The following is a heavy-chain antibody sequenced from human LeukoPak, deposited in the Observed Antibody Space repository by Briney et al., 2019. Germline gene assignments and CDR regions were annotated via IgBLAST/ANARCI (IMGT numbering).Heavy chain of an antibody. J-gene: IGHJ4*02. V-gene: IGHV3-48*01. CDR1: GFTFNNYN. CDR3: GIIYGDYGY. D-gene: IGHD4-17*01. Sequence: PGGSLRLSCAVSGFTFNNYNMNWVRQAPGRGLEWVSYISSSSSAMYYADSVKGRFAISRDNVKNPLFLQMNSLRAEDTAVYYCGIIYGDYGYWGQRTLVTVST. CDR2: ISSSSSAM.